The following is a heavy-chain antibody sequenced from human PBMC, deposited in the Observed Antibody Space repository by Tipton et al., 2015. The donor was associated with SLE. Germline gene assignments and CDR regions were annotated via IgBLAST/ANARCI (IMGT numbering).Heavy chain of an antibody. J-gene: IGHJ4*02. CDR1: GGSLGSGGYY. Sequence: LRLFCTVSGGSLGSGGYYWSWIRQPAGKGLEWIGRRYISGTTNYNPSLKSRVTISVDTSKNQFSLKLSSVTAADTAVYYCGGGPLFDYWGQGTLVTVSS. CDR2: RYISGTT. V-gene: IGHV4-61*02. D-gene: IGHD6-25*01. CDR3: GGGPLFDY.